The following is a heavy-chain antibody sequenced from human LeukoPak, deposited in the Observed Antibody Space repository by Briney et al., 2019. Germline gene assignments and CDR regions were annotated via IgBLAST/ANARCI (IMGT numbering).Heavy chain of an antibody. J-gene: IGHJ3*02. V-gene: IGHV3-21*01. CDR1: GFTFNGYS. D-gene: IGHD4-17*01. CDR3: ARGWNDYGDVRDAFDI. Sequence: SGGSLRLSCAASGFTFNGYSMNWVRQAPGKGLEWVSSISSSSSYIYYADSVKGRFTISRDNAENSLYLQMNSLRAEDTAVYYCARGWNDYGDVRDAFDIWGQGTMVTVSS. CDR2: ISSSSSYI.